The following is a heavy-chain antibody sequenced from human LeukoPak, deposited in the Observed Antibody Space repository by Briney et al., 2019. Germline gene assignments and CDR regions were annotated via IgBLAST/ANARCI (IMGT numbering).Heavy chain of an antibody. CDR1: GFTFTNAW. CDR3: AKVTYGSGTYGAFDS. Sequence: GGSLRLSCAASGFTFTNAWMSWVRQAPGKGLEWVSAISGSGGSTYHADSVKGRFTISRDNSKNTLYLQMNSLRAEDTAVYYCAKVTYGSGTYGAFDSWGQGTLVTVSS. D-gene: IGHD3-10*01. CDR2: ISGSGGST. J-gene: IGHJ4*02. V-gene: IGHV3-23*01.